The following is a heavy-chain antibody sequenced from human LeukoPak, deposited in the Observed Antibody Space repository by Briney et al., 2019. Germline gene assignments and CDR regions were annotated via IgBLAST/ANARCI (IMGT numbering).Heavy chain of an antibody. J-gene: IGHJ4*02. D-gene: IGHD3-22*01. Sequence: PSETLSLTCTASGGSISSYYWSWIRQPAGKGLEWVGRIYTSGSTNYNPSLKSRVTMSVDTSKNQFSLKLSSVTAADTAVYYCARDGYYDSSGYYLWGQGTLVTVSS. CDR1: GGSISSYY. CDR2: IYTSGST. CDR3: ARDGYYDSSGYYL. V-gene: IGHV4-4*07.